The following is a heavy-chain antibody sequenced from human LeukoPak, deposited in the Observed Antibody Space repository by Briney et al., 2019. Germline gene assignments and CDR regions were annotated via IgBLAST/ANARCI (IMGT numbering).Heavy chain of an antibody. CDR1: GGSISSYY. V-gene: IGHV4-59*01. D-gene: IGHD3-22*01. Sequence: PSETLSLTCTVSGGSISSYYWSWIRQPPGKGLEWIGYIYYSGSTNYNPCLKSRATISVDTSKNQFSLKLSSVTAADTAVYYCARARNYYDSSDYYYGGDAFDIWGQGTMVTVSS. CDR3: ARARNYYDSSDYYYGGDAFDI. CDR2: IYYSGST. J-gene: IGHJ3*02.